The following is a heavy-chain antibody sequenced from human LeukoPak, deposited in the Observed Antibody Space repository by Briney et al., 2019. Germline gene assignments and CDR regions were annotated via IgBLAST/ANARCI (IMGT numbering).Heavy chain of an antibody. CDR1: GFTFSSFA. CDR3: AKRPRGNYLDPFDY. CDR2: ISGSGGST. V-gene: IGHV3-23*01. D-gene: IGHD3-10*01. Sequence: GRSLRLSCAASGFTFSSFAMSWVRQAPGQGLEWVSGISGSGGSTYYADSVKGRFNISRDNSKNRLYLQMNSLRAEDTAVYYFAKRPRGNYLDPFDYWGQGTLVTVSS. J-gene: IGHJ4*02.